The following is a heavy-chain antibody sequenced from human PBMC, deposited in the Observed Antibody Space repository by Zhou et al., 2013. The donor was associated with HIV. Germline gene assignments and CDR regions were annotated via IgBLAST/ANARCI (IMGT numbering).Heavy chain of an antibody. Sequence: QVQLVQSGAEVKKPGASVKVSCKASGYTFISYDINWVRQATGQGLEWMGWMNPNSDNTAYAQKFQGRVTMTRNTSISTAYMELSSLRSEDTAVYYCARGQDVVLPAALPLTDYYYYYMDVWGKGTTVTVSS. CDR1: GYTFISYD. V-gene: IGHV1-8*02. J-gene: IGHJ6*03. CDR3: ARGQDVVLPAALPLTDYYYYYMDV. D-gene: IGHD2-2*01. CDR2: MNPNSDNT.